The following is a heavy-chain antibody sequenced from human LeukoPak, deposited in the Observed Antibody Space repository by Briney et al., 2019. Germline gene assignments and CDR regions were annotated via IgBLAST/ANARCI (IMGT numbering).Heavy chain of an antibody. CDR2: TYYSGST. D-gene: IGHD6-13*01. CDR1: GGSISSYY. J-gene: IGHJ4*02. V-gene: IGHV4-59*01. Sequence: SETLSLTCTVSGGSISSYYWSWIRQPPGKGLEWIGYTYYSGSTNYNPSLKSRVTISVDTSKNQFSLKLSSVTAADAAMYYCARVVSGYSSSWCDYWGQGTLVTVSS. CDR3: ARVVSGYSSSWCDY.